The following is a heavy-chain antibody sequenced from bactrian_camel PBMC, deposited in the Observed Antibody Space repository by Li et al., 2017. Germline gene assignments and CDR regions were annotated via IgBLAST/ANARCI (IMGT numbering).Heavy chain of an antibody. V-gene: IGHV3S42*01. D-gene: IGHD6*01. Sequence: VQLVESGGGLVQPGGSLRLSCAASGFTFSNYAMSWVRQAPEKGLEWVAGVNSGGGATLYSPSVEGRFTISRDNVKNTLYLQLDSLNTEDTAMYYCAKDPKMYGGSWLSPDIDHWGQGTQVTVS. CDR3: AKDPKMYGGSWLSPDIDH. J-gene: IGHJ4*01. CDR2: VNSGGGAT. CDR1: GFTFSNYA.